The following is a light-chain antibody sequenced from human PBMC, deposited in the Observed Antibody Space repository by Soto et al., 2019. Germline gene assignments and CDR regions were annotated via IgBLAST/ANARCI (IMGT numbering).Light chain of an antibody. CDR2: GAS. V-gene: IGKV3-20*01. CDR3: QQYGSSPFT. CDR1: QSISSTY. J-gene: IGKJ5*01. Sequence: EIVLTQSPGTLSLSPGERATLSCRASQSISSTYLAWYQQKPGQAPRLLIYGASSRTTGIPDRFSGSGSATDFTLTISRLEPEDVAVYYCQQYGSSPFTFGQGTRVEIK.